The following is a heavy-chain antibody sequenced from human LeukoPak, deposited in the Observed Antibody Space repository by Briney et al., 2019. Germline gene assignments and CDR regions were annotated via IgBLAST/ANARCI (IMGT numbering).Heavy chain of an antibody. Sequence: PSQTLSLTCTVSGGSISSGYYYWNWIRQPAGKGLEWIGRLYSSGRTNFNPSLRSRVTISVDTSKNQFSLKLSSVTAADTAVYYCVSLNYAPYYYYYMDVWGKGTTVTVSS. CDR2: LYSSGRT. CDR3: VSLNYAPYYYYYMDV. V-gene: IGHV4-61*02. D-gene: IGHD4-11*01. J-gene: IGHJ6*03. CDR1: GGSISSGYYY.